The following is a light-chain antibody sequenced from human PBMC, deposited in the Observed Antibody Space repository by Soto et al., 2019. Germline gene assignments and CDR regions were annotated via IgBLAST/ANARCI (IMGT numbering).Light chain of an antibody. J-gene: IGKJ4*01. CDR3: QHFNNYPLT. CDR2: NAF. Sequence: DIKLTQSPSFLSASVGDRVTITCRASQDLSNSLAWYQQKSGKVPTLLIYNAFTLHSGVPSRFSGSGSGREYTLTISSLQPEDFGTYYCQHFNNYPLTFGGGTKVEIK. V-gene: IGKV1-9*01. CDR1: QDLSNS.